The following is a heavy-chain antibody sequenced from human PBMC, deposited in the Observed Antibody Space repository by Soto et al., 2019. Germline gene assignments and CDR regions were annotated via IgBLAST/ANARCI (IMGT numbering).Heavy chain of an antibody. CDR1: GFTFSSYS. CDR2: FSSSSSTI. V-gene: IGHV3-48*02. CDR3: ARAHIVVVNYYYYAMDV. J-gene: IGHJ6*02. Sequence: GGSLRLSCAASGFTFSSYSMNWVRQAPGKGLEWISYFSSSSSTIYYADSVKGRFTISRDNAKNSLYLQMNSLRDEDTAVYYCARAHIVVVNYYYYAMDVWGQGTTVTVSS. D-gene: IGHD2-21*01.